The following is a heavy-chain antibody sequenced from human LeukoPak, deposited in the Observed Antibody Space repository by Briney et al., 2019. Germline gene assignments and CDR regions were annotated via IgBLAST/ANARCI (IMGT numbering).Heavy chain of an antibody. CDR3: ARWNGYADY. J-gene: IGHJ4*02. V-gene: IGHV3-23*01. CDR2: FSGGSGTT. D-gene: IGHD5-12*01. CDR1: GFTFSSYA. Sequence: GGSLRLSCAASGFTFSSYAMSWVRQAPGKGLEWVSGFSGGSGTTHYADSVKGRFTISRDNSKNTIYLQMNSLRVEDAAVYYCARWNGYADYWGQGTLVTVSS.